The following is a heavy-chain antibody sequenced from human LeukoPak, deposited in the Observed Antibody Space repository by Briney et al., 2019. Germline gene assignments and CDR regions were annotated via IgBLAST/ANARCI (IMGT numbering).Heavy chain of an antibody. CDR3: ARVTIVGAFDY. D-gene: IGHD1-26*01. CDR1: GFTFSSYA. CDR2: ISYDGSNK. Sequence: GRSLRLSCAASGFTFSSYAMHWVRQAPGKGLEWVAVISYDGSNKYYVDSVKGRFTISRDNSKNTLYLQMNSLRAEDTAVYYCARVTIVGAFDYWGQGTLVTVSS. V-gene: IGHV3-30-3*01. J-gene: IGHJ4*02.